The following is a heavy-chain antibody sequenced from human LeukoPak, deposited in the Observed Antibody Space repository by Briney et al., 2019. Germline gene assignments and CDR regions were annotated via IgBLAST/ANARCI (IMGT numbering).Heavy chain of an antibody. J-gene: IGHJ3*02. V-gene: IGHV1-8*03. CDR3: ARDASDYYDSSGYYLGAFDI. CDR2: MNPNSGNT. D-gene: IGHD3-22*01. Sequence: ASVKVSCKASGYTFTSYDINWVRQATGQGLEWMGWMNPNSGNTGYAQKFQGRVTITRNTSISTAYMELSSLRSEDTAVYYCARDASDYYDSSGYYLGAFDIWGQGTMVTVSS. CDR1: GYTFTSYD.